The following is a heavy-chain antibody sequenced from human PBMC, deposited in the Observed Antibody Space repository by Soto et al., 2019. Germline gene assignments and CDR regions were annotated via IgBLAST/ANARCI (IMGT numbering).Heavy chain of an antibody. Sequence: GGSLRLSCAASGFTFSSYAMSWVRQAPGKGLEWVSAISGSGDSTYYADSVKGRFAISRDNAKNTLYLQMDSLRAEDTAVYYCARDIAVDLDYWGQGTLVTVSS. J-gene: IGHJ4*02. V-gene: IGHV3-23*01. D-gene: IGHD6-19*01. CDR1: GFTFSSYA. CDR2: ISGSGDST. CDR3: ARDIAVDLDY.